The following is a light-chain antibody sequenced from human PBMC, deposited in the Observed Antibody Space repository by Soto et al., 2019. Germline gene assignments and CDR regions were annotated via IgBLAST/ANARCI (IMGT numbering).Light chain of an antibody. Sequence: DIQMTQSPSSLSASVGDRVTIACRASQSITTYLNWYQQKPGKAPKLLIYAASNLQSGVPSRFSGSGSGTDFTLTISSLQPEDFATYFCQQSFDSPQTFGPGTKLEIK. J-gene: IGKJ2*01. CDR3: QQSFDSPQT. CDR1: QSITTY. V-gene: IGKV1-39*01. CDR2: AAS.